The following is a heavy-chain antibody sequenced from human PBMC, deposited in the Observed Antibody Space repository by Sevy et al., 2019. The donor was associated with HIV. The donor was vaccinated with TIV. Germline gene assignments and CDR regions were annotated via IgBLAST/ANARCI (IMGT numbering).Heavy chain of an antibody. D-gene: IGHD6-13*01. CDR3: AGGRVAGYSSSWYVLYYFDY. CDR2: MNPNSGNT. V-gene: IGHV1-8*01. CDR1: GYTFTSYD. Sequence: ASVKVSCKASGYTFTSYDINWVRQATGQGLEWMGWMNPNSGNTGYAQKFQGRVTMTRNTSISTAYMELSSLRSEDTAVYYCAGGRVAGYSSSWYVLYYFDYWGQGTLVTVSS. J-gene: IGHJ4*02.